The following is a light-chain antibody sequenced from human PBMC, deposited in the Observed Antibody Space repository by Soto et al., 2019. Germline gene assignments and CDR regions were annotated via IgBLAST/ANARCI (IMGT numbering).Light chain of an antibody. CDR2: GAS. CDR1: QSVSTN. V-gene: IGKV3-15*01. J-gene: IGKJ4*01. CDR3: QRYNNWPLT. Sequence: DIVFTPSAGTLSLSPGERVTLYCGASQSVSTNYVAWYQQKPGQTPRLLIYGASTRATGVPARFSGSGSGTEFTLTINSLQSEDFAVYYCQRYNNWPLTFGGGTKVDIK.